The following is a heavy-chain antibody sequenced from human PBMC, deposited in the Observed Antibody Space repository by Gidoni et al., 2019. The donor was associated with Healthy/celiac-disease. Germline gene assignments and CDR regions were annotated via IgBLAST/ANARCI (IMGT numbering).Heavy chain of an antibody. J-gene: IGHJ3*02. Sequence: APGKGLEWVAVISYDGSNKYYADSVKGRFTISRDNSKNTLYLQMNSLRAEDTAVYYCAIPYYYDSSGYYRPRNDAFDIWGQGTMVTVSS. D-gene: IGHD3-22*01. CDR3: AIPYYYDSSGYYRPRNDAFDI. V-gene: IGHV3-30*03. CDR2: ISYDGSNK.